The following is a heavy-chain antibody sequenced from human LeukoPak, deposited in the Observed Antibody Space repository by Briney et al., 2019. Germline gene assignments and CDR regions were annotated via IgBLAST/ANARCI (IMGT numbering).Heavy chain of an antibody. CDR3: VRDNRSYNFDY. J-gene: IGHJ4*02. CDR1: GFTFSGYW. D-gene: IGHD1-26*01. CDR2: IKSDGSFT. V-gene: IGHV3-74*01. Sequence: GGSLRLSCAASGFTFSGYWMHWVRQAPGKGLVWVSCIKSDGSFTSIADSANARFTISRDNAKNTVYLQMNSLRAEDTAVYSCVRDNRSYNFDYWGQGTLVTVSS.